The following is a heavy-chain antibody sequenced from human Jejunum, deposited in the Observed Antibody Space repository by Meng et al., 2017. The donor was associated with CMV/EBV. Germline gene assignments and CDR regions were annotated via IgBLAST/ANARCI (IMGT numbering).Heavy chain of an antibody. D-gene: IGHD3-22*01. Sequence: YWGWIRQPPGKGLEWIGTIYCSGSTYYNPSLKSRLSMSVDTSRNQYSLRLSSVTAADTAVYYCARDSPTAGFYYSGGYSRGYFDYWGQGMRVTVSS. CDR1: Y. CDR3: ARDSPTAGFYYSGGYSRGYFDY. J-gene: IGHJ4*02. CDR2: IYCSGST. V-gene: IGHV4-39*07.